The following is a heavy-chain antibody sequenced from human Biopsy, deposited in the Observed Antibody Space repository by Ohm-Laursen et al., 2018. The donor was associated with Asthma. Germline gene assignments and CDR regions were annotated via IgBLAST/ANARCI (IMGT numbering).Heavy chain of an antibody. V-gene: IGHV4-30-4*01. CDR3: ARASLAARANWFDP. CDR2: FYYSGSN. D-gene: IGHD6-6*01. J-gene: IGHJ5*02. CDR1: GGSIGAGDYY. Sequence: TLSLTCSVSGGSIGAGDYYWSWIRQPPGKGLEWIGYFYYSGSNSHNPSLTSRLTISVDTSNNQFSLKLTSVTAADTVVYYCARASLAARANWFDPWGQGTLVSVSS.